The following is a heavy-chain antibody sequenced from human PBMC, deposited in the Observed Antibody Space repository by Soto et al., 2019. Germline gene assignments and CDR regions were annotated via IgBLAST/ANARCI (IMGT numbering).Heavy chain of an antibody. CDR3: RSVPNGGGYFDL. D-gene: IGHD6-25*01. Sequence: QVQLVQSGAEVKKPGASVKVSCKASGYTFTSYDINWVRQATGQGLEWMGWMNPNSGNTGYTQKFQGRVTMTMNTSISTADMELSGLRSEDTAGYYCRSVPNGGGYFDLRGRGPLVTVSS. J-gene: IGHJ2*01. V-gene: IGHV1-8*01. CDR1: GYTFTSYD. CDR2: MNPNSGNT.